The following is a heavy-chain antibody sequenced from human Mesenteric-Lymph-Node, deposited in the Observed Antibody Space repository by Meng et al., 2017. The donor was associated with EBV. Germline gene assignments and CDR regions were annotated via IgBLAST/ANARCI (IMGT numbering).Heavy chain of an antibody. J-gene: IGHJ4*02. D-gene: IGHD6-19*01. CDR1: SVSVSSGHW. CDR2: ISHSEST. CDR3: AASSGWWRLDY. Sequence: QVRRQGSGHGLGKPSGTLSLTCAVSSVSVSSGHWWSWVRQPPGKGLEWIGEISHSESTNYNPSLKSRVTISLDKSENQFSLRLTSVTAADTAMYYCAASSGWWRLDYWGQGILVTVSS. V-gene: IGHV4-4*02.